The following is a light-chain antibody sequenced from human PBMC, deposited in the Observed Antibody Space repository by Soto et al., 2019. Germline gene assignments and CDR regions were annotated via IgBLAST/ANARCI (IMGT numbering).Light chain of an antibody. V-gene: IGKV3-11*01. CDR1: QSITNS. CDR3: QQRSNWPSVT. Sequence: ESVLTQSPATLSLSPGDRATLSCRASQSITNSLAWYRHQPGQPPRLLIYDASKRATGIPARFIGSGSGTHFTLTINSLEPEDFGLCCCQQRSNWPSVTVGGGTKVEIK. CDR2: DAS. J-gene: IGKJ4*01.